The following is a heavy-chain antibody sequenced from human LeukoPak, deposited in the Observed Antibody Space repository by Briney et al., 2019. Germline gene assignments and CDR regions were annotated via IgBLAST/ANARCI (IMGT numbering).Heavy chain of an antibody. CDR1: GFTFSNAW. CDR2: IKSKVDGGTI. Sequence: PGGSLRLSCTASGFTFSNAWMNWVRQAPGKGLEWVGRIKSKVDGGTIDYAAPVKDRFSILRDDSKNTVYLQMNSLKTEDTGVYYCSTGGYYLDYWGQGTLVTVSS. D-gene: IGHD3-16*01. V-gene: IGHV3-15*07. CDR3: STGGYYLDY. J-gene: IGHJ4*02.